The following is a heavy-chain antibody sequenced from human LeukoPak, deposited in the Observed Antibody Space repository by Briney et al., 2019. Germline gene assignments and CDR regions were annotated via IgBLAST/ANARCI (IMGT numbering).Heavy chain of an antibody. CDR1: GYTFTGYY. V-gene: IGHV1-2*02. CDR3: AREIAVAAHGGVGWFDP. D-gene: IGHD6-19*01. CDR2: INPNSGGT. Sequence: GASVKVSCKASGYTFTGYYMHWVRQAPGQGLEWMGWINPNSGGTNYAQKFQGRVTMTTDTSTSTAYMELRSLRSDDTAVYYCAREIAVAAHGGVGWFDPWGQGTLVTVSS. J-gene: IGHJ5*02.